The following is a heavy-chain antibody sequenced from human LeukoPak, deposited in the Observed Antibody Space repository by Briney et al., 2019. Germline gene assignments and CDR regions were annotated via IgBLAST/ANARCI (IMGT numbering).Heavy chain of an antibody. Sequence: SEILSLTCAVYGGSFSGYYWSWIRQPPGKGLEWIGEINHSGSTNYNPSLKSRVTISVDTSKNQFSLKLSSVTAADTAVYYCARRGRYCSGGSCYYYFDYWGQGTLVTVSS. CDR1: GGSFSGYY. V-gene: IGHV4-34*01. D-gene: IGHD2-15*01. CDR2: INHSGST. J-gene: IGHJ4*02. CDR3: ARRGRYCSGGSCYYYFDY.